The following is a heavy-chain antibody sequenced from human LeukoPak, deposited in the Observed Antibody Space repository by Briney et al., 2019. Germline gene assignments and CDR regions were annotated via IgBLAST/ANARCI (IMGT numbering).Heavy chain of an antibody. CDR3: ARDGDRYSGSNIWFDP. D-gene: IGHD1-26*01. CDR1: GGTFSSYA. J-gene: IGHJ5*02. CDR2: IIPILGIA. V-gene: IGHV1-69*04. Sequence: ASVKVSCKASGGTFSSYAISWVRQAPGQGLEWMRRIIPILGIANYAQKFQGRVTITADKSTSTAYMELSSLRSEDTAVYYCARDGDRYSGSNIWFDPWGQGTLVTVSS.